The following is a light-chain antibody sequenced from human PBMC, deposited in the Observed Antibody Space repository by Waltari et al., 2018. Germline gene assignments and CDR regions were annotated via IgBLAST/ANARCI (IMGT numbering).Light chain of an antibody. CDR2: MAS. CDR3: QQYSNFST. CDR1: QSVGTW. Sequence: DIQMTQSPSTLSASVGDRVTISCRASQSVGTWLAWYQQKPGKAPKLLIYMASSLESGVPSRFSGSGSGTEFTLTISSLQPDDFATYSCQQYSNFSTFGQGTKVDI. J-gene: IGKJ2*01. V-gene: IGKV1-5*03.